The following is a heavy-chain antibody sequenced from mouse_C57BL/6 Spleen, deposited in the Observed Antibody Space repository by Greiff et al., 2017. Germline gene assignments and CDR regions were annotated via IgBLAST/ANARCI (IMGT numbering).Heavy chain of an antibody. CDR3: TVPYYSNYDWYFDV. CDR2: IDPETGGT. CDR1: GYTFTDYE. Sequence: QVQLQQSGAELVRPGASVTLSCKASGYTFTDYEMHWVKQTPVHGLEWIGAIDPETGGTAYNQKFKGKAILTADKSSSTAYMELRSLTSEDSAVDYCTVPYYSNYDWYFDVWGTGTTVTVSS. V-gene: IGHV1-15*01. J-gene: IGHJ1*03. D-gene: IGHD2-5*01.